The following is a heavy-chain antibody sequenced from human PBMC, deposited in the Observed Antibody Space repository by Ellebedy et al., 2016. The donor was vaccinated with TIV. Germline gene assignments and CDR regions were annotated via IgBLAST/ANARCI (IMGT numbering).Heavy chain of an antibody. J-gene: IGHJ6*02. CDR2: FHPEDGET. CDR3: AAVKSRSRYYYYYYGLDV. Sequence: AASVKVSCKVSGYILTELSIHWVRQAPGKGLEWMGGFHPEDGETVYAQKFQGRVNMTEDTSTDTAYMELSSLRSEDTAIYFCAAVKSRSRYYYYYYGLDVWGQGTTVTVSS. D-gene: IGHD3-16*02. CDR1: GYILTELS. V-gene: IGHV1-24*01.